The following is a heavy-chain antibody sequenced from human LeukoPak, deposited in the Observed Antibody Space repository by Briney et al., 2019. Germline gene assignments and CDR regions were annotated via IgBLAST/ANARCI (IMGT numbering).Heavy chain of an antibody. CDR1: GFTFSSYE. CDR2: ISSSGSTI. CDR3: ARDQPRYYDSSGYYYDLFAFDY. D-gene: IGHD3-22*01. V-gene: IGHV3-48*03. J-gene: IGHJ4*02. Sequence: GRSLRLSCAASGFTFSSYEMNWVRQAPGKGLERVSYISSSGSTIYYADSVKGRFTISRDNAKNSLYLQMNSLRAEDTAVYYCARDQPRYYDSSGYYYDLFAFDYWGQGTLVTVSS.